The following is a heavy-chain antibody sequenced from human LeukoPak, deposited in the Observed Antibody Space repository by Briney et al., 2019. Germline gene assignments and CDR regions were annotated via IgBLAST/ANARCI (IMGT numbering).Heavy chain of an antibody. Sequence: ASVKVSCKASGYTFTGYYVHWVRQATGQGLEWMGWMNPNSGNTGYAQKFQGRVTITRNTSISTAYMELSSLRSEDTAVYYCARGWREADYDFWSGYDHWGQGTLVTVSS. CDR1: GYTFTGYY. J-gene: IGHJ4*02. CDR2: MNPNSGNT. V-gene: IGHV1-8*03. D-gene: IGHD3-3*01. CDR3: ARGWREADYDFWSGYDH.